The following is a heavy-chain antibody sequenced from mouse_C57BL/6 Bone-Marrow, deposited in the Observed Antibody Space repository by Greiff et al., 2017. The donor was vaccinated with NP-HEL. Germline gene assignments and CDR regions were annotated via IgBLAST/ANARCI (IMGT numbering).Heavy chain of an antibody. D-gene: IGHD1-1*01. CDR2: ISYDGSN. CDR3: ARVGTTVVATGYWYFDV. CDR1: GYSITSGYY. V-gene: IGHV3-6*01. J-gene: IGHJ1*03. Sequence: ESGPGLVKPSQSLSLTCSVTGYSITSGYYWNWIRQFPGNKLEWMGYISYDGSNNYNPSLKNRISITRDTSKNQFFLKLNSVTTEDTATYYGARVGTTVVATGYWYFDVWGTGTTVTVSS.